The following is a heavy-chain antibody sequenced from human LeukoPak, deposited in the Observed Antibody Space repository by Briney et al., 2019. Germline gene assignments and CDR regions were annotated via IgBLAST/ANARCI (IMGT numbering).Heavy chain of an antibody. D-gene: IGHD1-26*01. CDR2: ISYDGSNK. J-gene: IGHJ4*02. Sequence: GGSLRLSCAASGFTFRSYAMPWVRQAPGKGLEWVAVISYDGSNKYYADSVKRRFTISRDNSKNTLYLQMNSLRAEDTAVYYCARDPIVGATFAWGGDYWGQGTLVTVSS. CDR3: ARDPIVGATFAWGGDY. V-gene: IGHV3-30-3*01. CDR1: GFTFRSYA.